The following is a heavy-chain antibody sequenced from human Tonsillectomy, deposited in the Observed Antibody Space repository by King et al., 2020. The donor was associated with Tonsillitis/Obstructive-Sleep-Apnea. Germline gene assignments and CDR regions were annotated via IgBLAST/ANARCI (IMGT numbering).Heavy chain of an antibody. J-gene: IGHJ4*02. CDR2: ISSSSSYI. V-gene: IGHV3-21*01. Sequence: VQLVESGGGLVKPGGSLRLSCAASGFTFSSYTMNWVRQAPGKGLEWVSSISSSSSYIYYADSVKGRFTISRDNTKNSLYLQMNSLRAEDTAMYYCASVNPSTNYPFDCWGQGXLVTVSS. D-gene: IGHD4/OR15-4a*01. CDR3: ASVNPSTNYPFDC. CDR1: GFTFSSYT.